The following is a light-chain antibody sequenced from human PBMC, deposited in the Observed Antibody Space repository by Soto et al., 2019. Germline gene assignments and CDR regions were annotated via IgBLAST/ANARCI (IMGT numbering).Light chain of an antibody. CDR2: AAS. J-gene: IGKJ5*01. CDR1: ESVNTY. CDR3: KQYDKWPIT. Sequence: EKVMTQSPDTLSVSPGERVTLSCRASESVNTYLAWYQHKPGQAPRLLVYAASTRATGVPDRFSGSGYGTEFTLTINSLQSEDFAVYYCKQYDKWPITFGQGTQLEVK. V-gene: IGKV3-15*01.